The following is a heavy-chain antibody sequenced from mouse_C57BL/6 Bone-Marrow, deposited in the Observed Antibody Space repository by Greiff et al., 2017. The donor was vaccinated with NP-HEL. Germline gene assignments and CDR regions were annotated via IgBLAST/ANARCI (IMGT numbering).Heavy chain of an antibody. J-gene: IGHJ2*01. D-gene: IGHD2-1*01. CDR1: GFIIKDDY. Sequence: EVQLVESGAELVRPGASVKLSCTASGFIIKDDYMHWVKQRPEQGLEWIGWIDPENGDTEYASKFQGKATITADTSSNTAYLQLSSLTSEDTAVYYCTSYLLWSYWGQGTTLTVSS. CDR3: TSYLLWSY. V-gene: IGHV14-4*01. CDR2: IDPENGDT.